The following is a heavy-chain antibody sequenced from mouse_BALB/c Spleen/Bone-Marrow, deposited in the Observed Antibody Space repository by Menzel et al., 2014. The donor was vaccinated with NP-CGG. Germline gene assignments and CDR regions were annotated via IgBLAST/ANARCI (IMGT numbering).Heavy chain of an antibody. D-gene: IGHD2-10*02. Sequence: QVQLQQSGPELVRPGASLKLSCKASGYTFTGYWMNWVKQRPGQGLEWIGMIDPSDSETHYNQMFKDKATLSVDKSSSTAYMQLSSLTSDDSAVYYYERKCGKGGDYWGQGTTLTVSS. J-gene: IGHJ2*01. CDR2: IDPSDSET. CDR3: ERKCGKGGDY. CDR1: GYTFTGYW. V-gene: IGHV1-61*01.